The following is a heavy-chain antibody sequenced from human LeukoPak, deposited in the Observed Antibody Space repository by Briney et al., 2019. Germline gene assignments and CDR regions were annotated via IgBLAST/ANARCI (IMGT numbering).Heavy chain of an antibody. D-gene: IGHD2-2*01. CDR2: INGYNGNT. J-gene: IGHJ3*02. CDR3: ARDRIPAAYPDSFDI. Sequence: ASVKASCRASAYTFSTVNINWVRQAPGQGLEWMGWINGYNGNTNYAQNIKDRVIMTADSSTNTAYMELRNLRSDDTALYYCARDRIPAAYPDSFDIWGQGKMVTVSS. CDR1: AYTFSTVN. V-gene: IGHV1-18*01.